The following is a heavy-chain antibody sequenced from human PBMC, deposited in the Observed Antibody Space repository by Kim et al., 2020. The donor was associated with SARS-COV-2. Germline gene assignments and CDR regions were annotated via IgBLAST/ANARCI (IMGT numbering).Heavy chain of an antibody. CDR2: IYYSGST. Sequence: SETLSLTCTVSGGSISSYSWSWIRQPPGKGLDWIGYIYYSGSTNYNPSLTSRVTISVDTSKNQFSLKLSSLTAADTAVSFCARVKVREANFAVIAEYYFDYGGQGTLVTVSS. J-gene: IGHJ4*02. CDR3: ARVKVREANFAVIAEYYFDY. D-gene: IGHD3-10*01. CDR1: GGSISSYS. V-gene: IGHV4-59*01.